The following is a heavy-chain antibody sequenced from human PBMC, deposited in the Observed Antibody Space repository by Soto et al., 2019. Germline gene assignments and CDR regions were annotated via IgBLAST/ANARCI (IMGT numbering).Heavy chain of an antibody. D-gene: IGHD3-16*01. CDR1: GGPFSSYA. CDR2: LIPIFGTA. CDR3: ARLGAPGYYYYGMGV. V-gene: IGHV1-69*13. Sequence: SVKVSCKASGGPFSSYAISWVRQAPGQGLEWMGGLIPIFGTANYAQKFQGRVTITADESTSTAYMELSSLRSEDTAVDYCARLGAPGYYYYGMGVWGKGTTGTVSS. J-gene: IGHJ6*04.